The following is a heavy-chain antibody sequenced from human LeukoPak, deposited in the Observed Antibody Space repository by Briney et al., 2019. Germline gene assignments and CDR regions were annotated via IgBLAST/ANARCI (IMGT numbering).Heavy chain of an antibody. CDR3: ARGWGYDYVWGSYRPTYYFDY. V-gene: IGHV4-34*01. D-gene: IGHD3-16*02. J-gene: IGHJ4*02. CDR1: GGSFSGYY. CDR2: INHSGST. Sequence: SETLSLTCAVYGGSFSGYYWSWIRQPPGKGLEWIGGINHSGSTNYNPSLKSRVTISVDTSKNQFSLKLSSATAADTAVYYCARGWGYDYVWGSYRPTYYFDYWGQGTLVTVSS.